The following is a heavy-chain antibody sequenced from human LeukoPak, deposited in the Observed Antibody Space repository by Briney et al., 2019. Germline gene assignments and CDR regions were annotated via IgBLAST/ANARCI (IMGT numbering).Heavy chain of an antibody. V-gene: IGHV4-59*01. CDR1: GGSISSYY. J-gene: IGHJ4*02. Sequence: AETLSLTCTVSGGSISSYYWSWIRHPPGKGLEWIGYIYYSGSTNYNPSLKSRVTISVDTSKNQFSLKLSSVTAADTAVYYCARSHSVWTSFDYWGQGTLGAVSS. CDR3: ARSHSVWTSFDY. CDR2: IYYSGST. D-gene: IGHD3/OR15-3a*01.